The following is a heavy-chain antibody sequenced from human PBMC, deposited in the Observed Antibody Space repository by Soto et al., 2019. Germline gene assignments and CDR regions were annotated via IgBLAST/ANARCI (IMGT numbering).Heavy chain of an antibody. CDR3: AKGKSPYTYGSGSYIFDS. V-gene: IGHV3-30*18. CDR1: GFTFNTFG. D-gene: IGHD3-10*01. J-gene: IGHJ4*02. Sequence: GGSLRLSCAASGFTFNTFGIHWVRQAPGKGLEWVALISYDAINKYYTDSVKGRFTISRDNSKNTLYLQMNSLRAEDTAVYYCAKGKSPYTYGSGSYIFDSWGQGTLVTVS. CDR2: ISYDAINK.